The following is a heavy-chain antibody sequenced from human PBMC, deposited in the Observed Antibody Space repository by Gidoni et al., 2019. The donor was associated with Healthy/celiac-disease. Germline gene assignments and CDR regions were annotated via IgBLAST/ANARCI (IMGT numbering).Heavy chain of an antibody. D-gene: IGHD1-1*01. CDR1: GDSVSSNSAA. J-gene: IGHJ5*02. V-gene: IGHV6-1*01. CDR2: TYYRSKWYN. CDR3: ARDQDWNDNWFDP. Sequence: QLQLPQSGPGLVKPSQTLPLPCAISGDSVSSNSAAWHWIRQSPSRGLEWLGRTYYRSKWYNDYAVSVKSRITINPDTAKNQFSLQLNSVTPEDTAVYYCARDQDWNDNWFDPWGQGTLVTVSS.